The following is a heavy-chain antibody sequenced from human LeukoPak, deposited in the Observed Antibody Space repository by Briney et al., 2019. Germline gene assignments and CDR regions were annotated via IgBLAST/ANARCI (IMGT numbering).Heavy chain of an antibody. CDR2: IGGSGGAI. CDR1: GFTFSRYA. Sequence: GGSLRLSCGAAGFTFSRYAMSWVRQAPGKGLQWVSEIGGSGGAIYYADSVKGRFTISRDNAKNSLYLQMNSLRAEDTAVYYCARDEWEPFDYWGQGTLVTVSS. CDR3: ARDEWEPFDY. V-gene: IGHV3-23*01. D-gene: IGHD1-26*01. J-gene: IGHJ4*02.